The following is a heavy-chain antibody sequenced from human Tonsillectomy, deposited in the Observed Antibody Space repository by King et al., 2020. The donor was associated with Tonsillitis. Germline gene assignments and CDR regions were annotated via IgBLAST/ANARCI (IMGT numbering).Heavy chain of an antibody. Sequence: VQLVESGGGLVKPGGSLRLSCAASGFTFSSYSMNWVRQAPGKGLEWVSSISSSSSYIYYADSVKGRFTISRDNAKNSLYLQMNSLRAEDTAVYYCARDTYDILTGSNLVDYWGQGTLVTVSS. CDR3: ARDTYDILTGSNLVDY. D-gene: IGHD3-9*01. J-gene: IGHJ4*02. CDR1: GFTFSSYS. CDR2: ISSSSSYI. V-gene: IGHV3-21*01.